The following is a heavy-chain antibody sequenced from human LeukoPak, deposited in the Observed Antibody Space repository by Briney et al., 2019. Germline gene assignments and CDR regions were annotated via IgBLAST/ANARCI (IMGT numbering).Heavy chain of an antibody. CDR3: ARDNSVDPYDY. Sequence: GGSLRLSCAASGFTFSSYSMNWVRQAPGKGLEWVSSISSSSRYIYYADSVKGRFTISRDNAKNSLYLQMNSLRAEDTAVYYCARDNSVDPYDYWGQGTLVTVSS. J-gene: IGHJ4*02. D-gene: IGHD2/OR15-2a*01. V-gene: IGHV3-21*01. CDR1: GFTFSSYS. CDR2: ISSSSRYI.